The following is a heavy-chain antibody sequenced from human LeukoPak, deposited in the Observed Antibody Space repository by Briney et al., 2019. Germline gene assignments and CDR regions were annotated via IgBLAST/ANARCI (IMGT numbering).Heavy chain of an antibody. CDR2: IWYDGSNK. J-gene: IGHJ5*02. Sequence: PGRSLRLSCAASGFTFSSYGMHWVRQAPGKGLEWVAVIWYDGSNKYHAGSVKGRFTISRDNSKNTLYLQMNSLRAEDTAVYYCAKNPRSYDSSGYYYPDPWGQGTLVTVSS. V-gene: IGHV3-33*06. D-gene: IGHD3-22*01. CDR3: AKNPRSYDSSGYYYPDP. CDR1: GFTFSSYG.